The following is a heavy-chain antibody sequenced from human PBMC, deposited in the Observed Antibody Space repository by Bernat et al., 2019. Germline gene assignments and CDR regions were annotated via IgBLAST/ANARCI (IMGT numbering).Heavy chain of an antibody. V-gene: IGHV3-30*01. D-gene: IGHD2-15*01. CDR2: ISYDGSNK. CDR1: GFTFSSYA. J-gene: IGHJ4*02. CDR3: ARGNIVVVVAATPIDY. Sequence: VQLVESGGGVVRPGGSLRLSCAASGFTFSSYAMHWVRQAPGKGLEWVAVISYDGSNKYYADSVKGRFTISRDNSKNTLYLQMNSLRAEDTAVYYCARGNIVVVVAATPIDYWGQGTLVTVSS.